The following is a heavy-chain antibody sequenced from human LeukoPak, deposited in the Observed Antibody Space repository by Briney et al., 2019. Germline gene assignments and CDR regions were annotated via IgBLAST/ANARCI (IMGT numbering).Heavy chain of an antibody. CDR2: SSGSGGIT. CDR3: AKGGTESYHYYGMDV. CDR1: GHTFSRYA. Sequence: GSLRLSCEASGHTFSRYAMIWVRQAPGKGLEWVSGSSGSGGITSYADSVKGRFTISRDNSKNTLYIQMKSLRAEDTALYYCAKGGTESYHYYGMDVWGQGTTVTVSS. J-gene: IGHJ6*02. D-gene: IGHD1-26*01. V-gene: IGHV3-23*01.